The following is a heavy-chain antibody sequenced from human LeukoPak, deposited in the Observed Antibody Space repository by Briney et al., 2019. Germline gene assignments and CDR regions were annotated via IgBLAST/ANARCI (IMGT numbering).Heavy chain of an antibody. Sequence: ASVKVSCKASGGTFSSYAISWVRQAPGQGLEWMGRIIPILGIANYAQKFQGRVTITADKSTSTAYMELSSLRSEDTAVYYCARDSSSPNAFDIWGQGTMVTVSS. CDR1: GGTFSSYA. J-gene: IGHJ3*02. V-gene: IGHV1-69*04. D-gene: IGHD6-13*01. CDR2: IIPILGIA. CDR3: ARDSSSPNAFDI.